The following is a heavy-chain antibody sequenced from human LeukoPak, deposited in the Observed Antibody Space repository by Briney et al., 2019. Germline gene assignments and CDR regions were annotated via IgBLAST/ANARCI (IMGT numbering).Heavy chain of an antibody. CDR3: AKNRGPLDI. V-gene: IGHV3-23*01. CDR2: IDAAGT. D-gene: IGHD3-10*01. Sequence: GGSLSLSCAASGFTLSDFAMTWVRQATGKGLEWVSSIDAAGTYYADSVKGRFTISRDNSKNTVYLQLNSLRVDDTAVYYCAKNRGPLDIRGQGTMVIVSS. J-gene: IGHJ3*02. CDR1: GFTLSDFA.